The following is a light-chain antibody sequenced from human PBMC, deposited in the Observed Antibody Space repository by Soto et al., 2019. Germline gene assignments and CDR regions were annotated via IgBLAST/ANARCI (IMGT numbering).Light chain of an antibody. V-gene: IGKV3-20*01. CDR1: QSISSNY. CDR3: QQYGGVPRT. J-gene: IGKJ1*01. Sequence: EIVLTHSPGTLATSPGERATPSCRASQSISSNYLAWYQQKPGKAPRLLIYGASSRANGIPDRFSGSGSGTDCTLTISRLEAEDLGVYYCQQYGGVPRTFGQGTNVEFK. CDR2: GAS.